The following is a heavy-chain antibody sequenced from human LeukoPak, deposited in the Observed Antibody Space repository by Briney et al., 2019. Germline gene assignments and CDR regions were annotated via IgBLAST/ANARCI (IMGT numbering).Heavy chain of an antibody. Sequence: SVKVSCKASGGTFSSYTISWVRQAPGQGLEWMGRIIPILGIANYAQKFQGRVTITADKSTSTAYMELSSLRSEDTAVYYCARDPGPQGYYYGSGSYYTDNWFDPWGQGTLVTVSS. CDR3: ARDPGPQGYYYGSGSYYTDNWFDP. CDR1: GGTFSSYT. J-gene: IGHJ5*02. D-gene: IGHD3-10*01. V-gene: IGHV1-69*04. CDR2: IIPILGIA.